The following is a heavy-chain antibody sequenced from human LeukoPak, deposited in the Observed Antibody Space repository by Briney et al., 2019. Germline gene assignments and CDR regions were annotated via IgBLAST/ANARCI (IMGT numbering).Heavy chain of an antibody. CDR2: ISYDGSNK. Sequence: GGSLRLSCAASGFTFSSYGMHWVRQAPGKGLEWVAVISYDGSNKYYADSVKGRFTISRDNSKNTLYLQINSLRAEDTAVYYCAKADSSGYPSYLDYWGQGTLVTVSS. V-gene: IGHV3-30*18. D-gene: IGHD3-22*01. J-gene: IGHJ4*02. CDR1: GFTFSSYG. CDR3: AKADSSGYPSYLDY.